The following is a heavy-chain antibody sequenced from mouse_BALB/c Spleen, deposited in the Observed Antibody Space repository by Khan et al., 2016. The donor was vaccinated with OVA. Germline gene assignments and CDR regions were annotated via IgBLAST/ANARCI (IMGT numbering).Heavy chain of an antibody. CDR3: ARRDYGYNWFAY. Sequence: QIQLVQSGPELKKPGETVKISCKASGYTFTDYSMHWVKQAPGKGLKWMGWINTETGEPTYADDFKGRFAFSLETSATTAYLKINNLKNEDTATYFCARRDYGYNWFAYWGQGTLVTVSA. J-gene: IGHJ3*01. D-gene: IGHD2-2*01. V-gene: IGHV9-2-1*01. CDR1: GYTFTDYS. CDR2: INTETGEP.